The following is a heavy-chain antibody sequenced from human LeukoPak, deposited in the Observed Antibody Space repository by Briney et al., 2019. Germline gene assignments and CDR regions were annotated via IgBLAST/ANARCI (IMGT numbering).Heavy chain of an antibody. CDR2: ISIDGSGK. D-gene: IGHD1-26*01. CDR1: RFTFSNHG. CDR3: ANGNYGPVGATTDS. J-gene: IGHJ4*02. V-gene: IGHV3-30*02. Sequence: GGSLRLSCAASRFTFSNHGMHGVREAPGKGLEGVAFISIDGSGKYYADSVKGRFTISRDHYVNTLYLQMNSLRPEDTAIYYCANGNYGPVGATTDSWGQGTLVTVSS.